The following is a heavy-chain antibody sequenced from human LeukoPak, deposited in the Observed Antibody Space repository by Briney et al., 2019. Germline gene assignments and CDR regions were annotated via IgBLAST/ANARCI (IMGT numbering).Heavy chain of an antibody. CDR2: IGRRDNNR. CDR3: AKERSSGWPNLDS. D-gene: IGHD6-19*01. J-gene: IGHJ4*02. CDR1: GFTFDRYI. Sequence: GGSLRLSCAASGFTFDRYIIHWVRQAPGKGLEWVSLIGRRDNNRYYADSVRGRFTISRDNSRNSLYLQMNSLRTEDTALYYCAKERSSGWPNLDSWGRGTLVTVSS. V-gene: IGHV3-43*01.